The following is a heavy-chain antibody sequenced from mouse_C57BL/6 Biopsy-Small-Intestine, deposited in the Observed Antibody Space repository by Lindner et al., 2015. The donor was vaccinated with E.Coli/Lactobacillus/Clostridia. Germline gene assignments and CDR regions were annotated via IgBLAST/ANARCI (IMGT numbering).Heavy chain of an antibody. Sequence: VQLQESGGGLVKPGGSLKLSCAASGFTFSGYGMHWVRQAPEKGLEWVAYISRDSSTIYYADTLKGRFTISRDNAKNTLFLQMTSLRSEDTAMYFCTRRGPDYYAMDYWGQGTSVTVSS. CDR1: GFTFSGYG. CDR3: TRRGPDYYAMDY. J-gene: IGHJ4*01. V-gene: IGHV5-17*01. CDR2: ISRDSSTI.